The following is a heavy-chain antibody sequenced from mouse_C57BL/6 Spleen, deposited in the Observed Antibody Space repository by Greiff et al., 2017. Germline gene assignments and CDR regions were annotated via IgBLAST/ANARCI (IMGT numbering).Heavy chain of an antibody. CDR3: ARYPYYYGRSYQEDYAMDY. CDR2: IRNKANGYTT. Sequence: EVHLVESGGGLVQPGGSLSLSCAASGFTFTDYYMSWVRQPPGKALEWLGFIRNKANGYTTEYSASVKGRFTISRDNSQSILYLQMNALRAKDSATYYCARYPYYYGRSYQEDYAMDYWGQGTSVTVSS. D-gene: IGHD1-1*01. CDR1: GFTFTDYY. V-gene: IGHV7-3*01. J-gene: IGHJ4*01.